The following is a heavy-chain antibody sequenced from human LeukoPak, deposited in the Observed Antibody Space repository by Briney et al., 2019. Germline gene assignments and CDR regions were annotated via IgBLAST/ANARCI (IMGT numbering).Heavy chain of an antibody. D-gene: IGHD5-24*01. V-gene: IGHV3-30*04. Sequence: GRSLRLSCAASGFTFGSYALHWVRQAPGKGLEWVAVISYDASAKYYADSVKGRFTISRDNSKNNLYLLMISLRGEDTALYSCARGGLRPGDENWFDPWGQGTLVTVSS. J-gene: IGHJ5*02. CDR1: GFTFGSYA. CDR3: ARGGLRPGDENWFDP. CDR2: ISYDASAK.